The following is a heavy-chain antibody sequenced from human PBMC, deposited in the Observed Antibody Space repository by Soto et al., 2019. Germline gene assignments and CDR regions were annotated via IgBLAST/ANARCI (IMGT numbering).Heavy chain of an antibody. J-gene: IGHJ5*02. D-gene: IGHD3-10*01. CDR2: INGGNDDS. CDR1: GYTFTNYP. V-gene: IGHV1-3*01. CDR3: ARRWKHYIPGSYSGNWFDP. Sequence: QVQLVQSGAEVKNPGASVKVSCKASGYTFTNYPIQWVRQAPGQRLEWMGWINGGNDDSKYSQRFQGRVTITRDTSASTVSMELSSLRSEDTAVYYCARRWKHYIPGSYSGNWFDPWGQGTLVTVSS.